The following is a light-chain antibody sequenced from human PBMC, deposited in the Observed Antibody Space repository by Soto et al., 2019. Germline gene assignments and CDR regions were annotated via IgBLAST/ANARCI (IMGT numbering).Light chain of an antibody. CDR3: QERMNWPPV. V-gene: IGKV3D-20*02. Sequence: EFVLTQSPGTLSLSPGERSTLSCSASQTVRNNYLAWYQQKPGQAPRLLIYDASSRATGIPDRFSGGGSGTDFTLTISSLEPEDSAVYYCQERMNWPPVFGGGTKVDIK. CDR1: QTVRNNY. CDR2: DAS. J-gene: IGKJ4*01.